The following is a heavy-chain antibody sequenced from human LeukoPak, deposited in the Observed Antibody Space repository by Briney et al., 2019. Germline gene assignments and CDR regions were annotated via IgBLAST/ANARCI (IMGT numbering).Heavy chain of an antibody. CDR3: ARPYRAAAERWFDP. Sequence: SETLSLTCTVYGGSFSGYYWSWIRQAPEKGLEWIGSIYYSGSTYYNPSLKSRVTISVDTSKNQFSLKLSSVTAADTAVYYCARPYRAAAERWFDPWGQGTLVTVSS. D-gene: IGHD6-13*01. CDR2: IYYSGST. V-gene: IGHV4-39*01. CDR1: GGSFSGYY. J-gene: IGHJ5*02.